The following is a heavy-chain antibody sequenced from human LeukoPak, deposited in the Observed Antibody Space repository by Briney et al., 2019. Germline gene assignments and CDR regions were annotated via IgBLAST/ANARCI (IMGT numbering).Heavy chain of an antibody. J-gene: IGHJ4*02. CDR2: ISYDGSNK. CDR1: GFTFSSYG. CDR3: AKDLGYSYGVVNY. Sequence: PGGSLRLSCAASGFTFSSYGMHWVRQALGKGLEWVAVISYDGSNKYYADSVKGRFTTSRDNSKNTLYLQMNSLRAEDTAVYYCAKDLGYSYGVVNYWGQGTLVTVSS. V-gene: IGHV3-30*18. D-gene: IGHD5-18*01.